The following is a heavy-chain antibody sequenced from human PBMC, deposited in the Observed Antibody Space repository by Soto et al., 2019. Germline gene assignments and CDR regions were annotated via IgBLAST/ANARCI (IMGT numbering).Heavy chain of an antibody. J-gene: IGHJ6*02. Sequence: PGGSLRLSCAASGFTFSSYSMNWVRQAPAKGLEWVSSISSSGSYIHYADSVKGRFTISRDNEKNSLYLQVNSLRDEDTAVYYCARERVRGDLNYYYYGMDVWGQGITVTVSS. V-gene: IGHV3-21*01. CDR3: ARERVRGDLNYYYYGMDV. CDR1: GFTFSSYS. CDR2: ISSSGSYI. D-gene: IGHD4-17*01.